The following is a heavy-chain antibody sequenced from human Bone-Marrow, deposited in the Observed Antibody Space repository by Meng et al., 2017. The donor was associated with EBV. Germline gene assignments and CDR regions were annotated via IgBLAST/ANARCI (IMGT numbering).Heavy chain of an antibody. CDR2: LIPMSDAP. J-gene: IGHJ4*02. CDR1: GGTFRSDA. D-gene: IGHD3-10*01. CDR3: ASESGRGFTPDY. V-gene: IGHV1-69*01. Sequence: QVQLVQSGAEVKKPGSSVKASCKTSGGTFRSDAISWVRQAPGQGLEWMGGLIPMSDAPHYAQKFQGRVTITADESTSTHYMDLSGLRSEDTAVYYCASESGRGFTPDYWGQGTLVTVSS.